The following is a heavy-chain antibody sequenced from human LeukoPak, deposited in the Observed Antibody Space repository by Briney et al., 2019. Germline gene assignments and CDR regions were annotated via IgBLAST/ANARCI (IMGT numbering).Heavy chain of an antibody. J-gene: IGHJ6*02. V-gene: IGHV3-23*01. D-gene: IGHD6-19*01. CDR3: AKDFESSGWYSHDRVGHYGMDV. Sequence: GGSLRLSCAASGFTFSSYAMSWVRQAPGKGLEWVSAISGSGGSTYYADSVKGRFTISRDNSKNTLHLQMNSLRAEDTAVYYCAKDFESSGWYSHDRVGHYGMDVWGQGTTVTVSS. CDR1: GFTFSSYA. CDR2: ISGSGGST.